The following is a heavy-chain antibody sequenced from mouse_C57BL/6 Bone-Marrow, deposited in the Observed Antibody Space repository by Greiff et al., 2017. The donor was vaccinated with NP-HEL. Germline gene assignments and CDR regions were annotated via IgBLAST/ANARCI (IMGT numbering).Heavy chain of an antibody. J-gene: IGHJ3*01. V-gene: IGHV1-69*01. CDR2: IDPSDSYT. CDR1: GYTFTSYW. CDR3: AREDGGFAY. D-gene: IGHD1-1*02. Sequence: VQLQQSGAELVMPGASVKLSCKASGYTFTSYWMHWVKQRPGQGLEWIGEIDPSDSYTNYNQKFKGKSTLTVDKSSSTAYMQLSSLTSEDSAVYYCAREDGGFAYWGQGTLVTVSA.